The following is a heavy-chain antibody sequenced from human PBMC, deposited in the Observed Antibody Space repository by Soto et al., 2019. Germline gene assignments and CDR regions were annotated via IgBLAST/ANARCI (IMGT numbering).Heavy chain of an antibody. CDR2: ISNSGSGT. D-gene: IGHD3-10*01. V-gene: IGHV3-23*01. J-gene: IGHJ4*02. Sequence: EVQMLESGGGLVQPGGSLRLSCVASGFTFGRFGMSWVRQAAGKGLEWVSGISNSGSGTYYADSVKGRFTISRDNAKNTLYLQMSSLRGEDTALYYCSSSSPARDYWGQGTLVTVSS. CDR1: GFTFGRFG. CDR3: SSSSPARDY.